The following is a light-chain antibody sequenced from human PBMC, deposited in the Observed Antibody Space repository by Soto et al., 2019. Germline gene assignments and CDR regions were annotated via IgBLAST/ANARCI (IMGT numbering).Light chain of an antibody. CDR3: QQRSNRPPGFT. Sequence: EIVLTQSPATLSLSPGERATLSCRASQSVSSYLAWYHQKPGQAPRLLIYDASNMATGIPARFSGSGSGTDFTLTITSREPEDFAVYYCQQRSNRPPGFTFGPGTKVDIK. CDR2: DAS. J-gene: IGKJ3*01. CDR1: QSVSSY. V-gene: IGKV3-11*01.